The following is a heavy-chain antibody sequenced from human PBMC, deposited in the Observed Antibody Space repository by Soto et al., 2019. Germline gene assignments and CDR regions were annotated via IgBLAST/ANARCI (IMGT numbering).Heavy chain of an antibody. CDR3: AKELNYDSSGYPYYYYGMDV. Sequence: TGGSLRLSCAASGFTFSSYGMHWVRQAPGKGLEWVAVISYDGSNKYYADSVKGRFTISRDNSKNTLYLQMNSLRAEDTAVYYCAKELNYDSSGYPYYYYGMDVWGQGTTVTVSS. D-gene: IGHD3-22*01. CDR1: GFTFSSYG. CDR2: ISYDGSNK. V-gene: IGHV3-30*18. J-gene: IGHJ6*02.